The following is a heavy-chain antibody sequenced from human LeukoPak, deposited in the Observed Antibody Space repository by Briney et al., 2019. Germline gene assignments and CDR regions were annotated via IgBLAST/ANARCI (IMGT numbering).Heavy chain of an antibody. CDR1: GFTFSSYS. CDR2: ISSSSSYI. CDR3: AREFDSSGWYEGKDY. Sequence: GGSLRLFCAASGFTFSSYSMNWVRQAPGKGLEWVSSISSSSSYIYYADSVKGRFTISRDNAKNSLYLQMNSLRAEDTAVYYCAREFDSSGWYEGKDYWGQGTLVTVSS. D-gene: IGHD6-19*01. J-gene: IGHJ4*02. V-gene: IGHV3-21*01.